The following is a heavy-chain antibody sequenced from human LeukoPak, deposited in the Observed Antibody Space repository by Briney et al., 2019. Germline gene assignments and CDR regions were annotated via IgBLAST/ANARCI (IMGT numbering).Heavy chain of an antibody. Sequence: PGGSLRLSCAASGFTFSNAWMSWVRQAPGKGLEWVGRIKSKTDGGTTDYAAPVKGRFTISRDDSKNTLYLQMNSLKTEDTAVYYCTTDLGGSGSSYYYYGMDVWGQGTTVTVSS. J-gene: IGHJ6*02. CDR1: GFTFSNAW. V-gene: IGHV3-15*01. D-gene: IGHD3-10*01. CDR2: IKSKTDGGTT. CDR3: TTDLGGSGSSYYYYGMDV.